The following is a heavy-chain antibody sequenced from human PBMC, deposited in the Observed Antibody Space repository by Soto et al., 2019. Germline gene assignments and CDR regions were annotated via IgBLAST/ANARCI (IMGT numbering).Heavy chain of an antibody. V-gene: IGHV3-30*18. J-gene: IGHJ4*02. CDR1: EFTFSNYG. CDR2: ISYDGNDK. Sequence: SLRLSCVASEFTFSNYGMHWVRQAPGKGLEWVAVISYDGNDKYYADSVKGRFTISRDNFKNTLYLQMNSLRSEDTAVYYCAKDHLETTVTTPSFWGQGALVTVSS. CDR3: AKDHLETTVTTPSF. D-gene: IGHD4-17*01.